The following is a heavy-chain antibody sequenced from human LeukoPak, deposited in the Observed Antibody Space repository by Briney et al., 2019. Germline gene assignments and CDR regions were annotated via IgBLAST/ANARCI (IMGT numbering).Heavy chain of an antibody. D-gene: IGHD4-17*01. CDR3: ARVFRGAVTSNWFDP. Sequence: SETLSLTCTVSGGSINGYYWTWIRQPPGKGLEWIGYISDSGSTNYNPSLKSRVTMSVDSSNTEFSLRLNSVTAADTAVYYCARVFRGAVTSNWFDPWGQGTLVNVSS. J-gene: IGHJ5*02. CDR1: GGSINGYY. V-gene: IGHV4-59*01. CDR2: ISDSGST.